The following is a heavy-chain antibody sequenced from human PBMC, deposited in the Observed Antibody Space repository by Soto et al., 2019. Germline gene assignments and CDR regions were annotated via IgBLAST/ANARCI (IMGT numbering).Heavy chain of an antibody. Sequence: QIQLVESGGDVVQPGRSLRLSCEASGFTFGFFCMHWVRQAPGKGLEWVAFISGDGINTHYANSVMGRFTLSRDYSKKTMYLQMDTLREDDTALYYCARDNLSFDFDSWGQGTLVTVSS. V-gene: IGHV3-30*03. J-gene: IGHJ4*02. CDR2: ISGDGINT. D-gene: IGHD3-10*01. CDR3: ARDNLSFDFDS. CDR1: GFTFGFFC.